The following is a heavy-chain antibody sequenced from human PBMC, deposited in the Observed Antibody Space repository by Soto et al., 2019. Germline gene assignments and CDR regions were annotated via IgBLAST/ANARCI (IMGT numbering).Heavy chain of an antibody. D-gene: IGHD2-15*01. Sequence: EVQLWESGGGLVQPGGSLRLSCAVSGFTFSSHVMSWVRQAPGKGLEWVSAISGTGGTYYADSVKGRFTISRDNSKNALYLQRNTLREEDTAVDYCAKYRRGADCSGGICYAPGYWGQRTQVIVSS. CDR3: AKYRRGADCSGGICYAPGY. CDR1: GFTFSSHV. J-gene: IGHJ4*02. CDR2: ISGTGGT. V-gene: IGHV3-23*01.